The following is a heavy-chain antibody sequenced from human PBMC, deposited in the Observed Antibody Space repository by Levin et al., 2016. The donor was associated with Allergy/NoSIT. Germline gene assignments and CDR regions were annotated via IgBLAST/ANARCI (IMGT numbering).Heavy chain of an antibody. D-gene: IGHD2-2*01. J-gene: IGHJ6*02. CDR2: INHSGST. CDR1: GGSFSGYY. V-gene: IGHV4-34*01. CDR3: ARAPSSTSRRWRYGMDV. Sequence: ETLSLTCAVYGGSFSGYYWSWIRQPPGKGLEWIGEINHSGSTNYNPSLKSRVTISVDTSKNQFSLKLSSVTAADTAVYYCARAPSSTSRRWRYGMDVWGQGTTVTVSS.